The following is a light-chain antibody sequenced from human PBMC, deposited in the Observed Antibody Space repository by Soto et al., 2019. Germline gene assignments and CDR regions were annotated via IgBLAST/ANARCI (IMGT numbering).Light chain of an antibody. V-gene: IGKV1-39*01. Sequence: DIQMTQSPASLSASVGDRVTITCRASQSISSYLNWYQQKPGKAPKLLIYTASNLQSGVPSRFSGSGSGTDFTLTITSLQSEDFATYYCQQARRFPVTFGQGTRLEIK. CDR3: QQARRFPVT. J-gene: IGKJ5*01. CDR2: TAS. CDR1: QSISSY.